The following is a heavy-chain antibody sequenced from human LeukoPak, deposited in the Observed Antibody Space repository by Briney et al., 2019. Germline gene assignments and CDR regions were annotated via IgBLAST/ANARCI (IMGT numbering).Heavy chain of an antibody. Sequence: GGSLRLSCAASGFNFDDYGMTWVRQAPGRGLEWVSGVNWSGSSTNYADSVKGRFTISRDSATNSLYLQMNSLRAEDTALYYCAKDIGATPKYAFDIWGQGTMVTVSS. J-gene: IGHJ3*02. D-gene: IGHD4-23*01. CDR2: VNWSGSST. V-gene: IGHV3-20*04. CDR3: AKDIGATPKYAFDI. CDR1: GFNFDDYG.